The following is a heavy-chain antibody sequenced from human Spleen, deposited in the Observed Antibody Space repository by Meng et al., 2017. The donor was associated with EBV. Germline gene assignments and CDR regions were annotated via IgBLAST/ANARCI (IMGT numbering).Heavy chain of an antibody. V-gene: IGHV3-74*01. CDR2: INEDGRIT. CDR3: SRDLVGSYDD. D-gene: IGHD6-25*01. CDR1: GFPFSSYW. J-gene: IGHJ4*02. Sequence: EGQLVESGGALVQPGGSLRLSCAGSGFPFSSYWMHWVRQAPGKGLVWVSRINEDGRITTYADSVKGRFTISRDNTKNTLYLQMNSLRAEDTAVYFCSRDLVGSYDDWGQGTLVTVSS.